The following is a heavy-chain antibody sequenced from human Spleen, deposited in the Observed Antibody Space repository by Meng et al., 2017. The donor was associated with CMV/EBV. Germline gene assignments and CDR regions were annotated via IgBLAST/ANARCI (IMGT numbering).Heavy chain of an antibody. CDR3: ARLGYSYGDDY. V-gene: IGHV1-2*02. CDR2: INSNSGGT. Sequence: ASVKVSCKASGYTFTGFYMHWVRQAPGQGLEWMGWINSNSGGTNYAQKFQGRVTMTRDTSINTAYMELSRLRSDDTAVYYCARLGYSYGDDYWGQGTLVTVSS. D-gene: IGHD5-18*01. CDR1: GYTFTGFY. J-gene: IGHJ4*02.